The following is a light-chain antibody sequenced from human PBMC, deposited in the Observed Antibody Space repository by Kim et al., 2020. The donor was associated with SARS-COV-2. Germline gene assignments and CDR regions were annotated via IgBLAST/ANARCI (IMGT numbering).Light chain of an antibody. Sequence: SIPVTSAGTSIVGGGYNYGSWYQQHPGKATERMIYDVCNRPSGVSNRFSGAKSGNTASLTISGLQAEDEADYYCSSYTSSSTVVFGGGTQLTVL. CDR2: DVC. CDR1: SIVGGGYNY. J-gene: IGLJ2*01. V-gene: IGLV2-14*03. CDR3: SSYTSSSTVV.